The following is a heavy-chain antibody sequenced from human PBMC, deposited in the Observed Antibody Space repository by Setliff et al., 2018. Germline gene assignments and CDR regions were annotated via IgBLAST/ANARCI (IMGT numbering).Heavy chain of an antibody. J-gene: IGHJ4*02. D-gene: IGHD7-27*01. CDR3: ARYTPKLPELGIYGWFDY. CDR1: GGSVNSGYDN. V-gene: IGHV4-61*10. CDR2: INRRGTT. Sequence: SETLSLTCTVSGGSVNSGYDNWNWLRQPAGKGLEWIGHINRRGTTYSNASLAGRLTMSVDTSKNHFSLKLTSVTAADTAAYYCARYTPKLPELGIYGWFDYWSQGTPVTVSS.